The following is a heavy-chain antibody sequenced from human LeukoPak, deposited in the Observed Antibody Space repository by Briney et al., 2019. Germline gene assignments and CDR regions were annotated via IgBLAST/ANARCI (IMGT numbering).Heavy chain of an antibody. V-gene: IGHV4-30-4*08. J-gene: IGHJ6*04. Sequence: SQTLSLTCTVSGGSISSGDYYWSWIRQPPGKGLEWIGYIYYSGSTYYNPSLKSRVTISVDTSKNQFSLKLSSVTAADTAVYYCARALRGYYVMDVWGKGTTVTVSS. CDR3: ARALRGYYVMDV. CDR1: GGSISSGDYY. CDR2: IYYSGST. D-gene: IGHD3-22*01.